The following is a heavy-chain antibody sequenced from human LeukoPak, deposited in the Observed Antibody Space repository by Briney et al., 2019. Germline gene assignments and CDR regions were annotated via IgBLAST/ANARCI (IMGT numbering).Heavy chain of an antibody. D-gene: IGHD5-12*01. CDR3: ARVSTNSRVAGYDPQWYFDL. J-gene: IGHJ2*01. V-gene: IGHV1-18*04. CDR1: GYTFINYG. Sequence: GASVKVSCKASGYTFINYGFSWVRQAPGQGLEWMGWISAYNGNTNYLQKFQGRVTMTTDTSTNTVYMELRSLRSDDTAAYYCARVSTNSRVAGYDPQWYFDLWGRGTPVTVSP. CDR2: ISAYNGNT.